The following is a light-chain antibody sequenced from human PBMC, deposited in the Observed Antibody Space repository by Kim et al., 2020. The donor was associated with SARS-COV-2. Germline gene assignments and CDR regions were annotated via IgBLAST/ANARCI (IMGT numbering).Light chain of an antibody. CDR1: SSNIGDNY. CDR3: ATWDNGLSALV. CDR2: DNN. Sequence: QSVLTQPPSVSAAPGQKVTISCSGTSSNIGDNYVSWYQQFPGTVPKILIYDNNKRPSGIPDRFSGSKSGTSATLGITGLQTGDEADFYCATWDNGLSALVFGGGTQLTVL. J-gene: IGLJ2*01. V-gene: IGLV1-51*01.